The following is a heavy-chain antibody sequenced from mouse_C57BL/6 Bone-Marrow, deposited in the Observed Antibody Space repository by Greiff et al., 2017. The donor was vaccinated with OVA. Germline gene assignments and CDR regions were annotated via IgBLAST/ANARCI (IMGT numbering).Heavy chain of an antibody. Sequence: EVQLQQSGTVLARPGASVKLSCTTSGYTFTSYWMHWVQQRPGQGLEWIGAIYPGNSDTSYTQKFKGRAKLTAVTSDSTAYMELSSLTNEDSAVYDCTREVYITTVVADYWGQGTTLTGSS. D-gene: IGHD1-1*01. J-gene: IGHJ2*01. CDR2: IYPGNSDT. CDR1: GYTFTSYW. V-gene: IGHV1-5*01. CDR3: TREVYITTVVADY.